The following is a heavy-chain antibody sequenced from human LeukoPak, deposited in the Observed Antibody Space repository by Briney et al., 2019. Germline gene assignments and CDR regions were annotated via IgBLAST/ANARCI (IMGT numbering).Heavy chain of an antibody. Sequence: GGSLRLSCAASGFTFSSYVMSWVRQAPGKGLEWVSAISGSGGSTYYADSVKGRFTISRDNSKNTLYLQMNSLRAEDTAVYYCASDSRGYSYGPYFDYWGQGTLVTVSS. CDR1: GFTFSSYV. J-gene: IGHJ4*02. CDR3: ASDSRGYSYGPYFDY. V-gene: IGHV3-23*01. D-gene: IGHD5-18*01. CDR2: ISGSGGST.